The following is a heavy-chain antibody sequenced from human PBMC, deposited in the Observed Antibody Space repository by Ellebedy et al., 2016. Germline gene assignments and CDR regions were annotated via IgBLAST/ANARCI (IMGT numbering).Heavy chain of an antibody. D-gene: IGHD7-27*01. CDR2: LHYNGST. V-gene: IGHV4-59*01. CDR1: GASIVHNY. Sequence: GSLRLXXTVSGASIVHNYWSWIRQPPGKGLEWIGNLHYNGSTNYNPSLKSRVTMSVDTSTNQFSLKLSSVTTADTAVYYCARVSWGSYYFDYWGQGTLVTVSS. CDR3: ARVSWGSYYFDY. J-gene: IGHJ4*02.